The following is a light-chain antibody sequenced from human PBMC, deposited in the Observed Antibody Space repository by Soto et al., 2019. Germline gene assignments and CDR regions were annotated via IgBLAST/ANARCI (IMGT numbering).Light chain of an antibody. J-gene: IGLJ1*01. CDR3: AAWDDSLNAYV. CDR1: SSNIGNNA. Sequence: QSVLTQPPSVSEAPRQRVTISCSGSSSNIGNNAVNWYQQLPGKAPKLLIYYDDLLPSGVSDRFSGSKSGTSASLAISGLQYEDEADYYCAAWDDSLNAYVFGNGNKVTV. CDR2: YDD. V-gene: IGLV1-36*01.